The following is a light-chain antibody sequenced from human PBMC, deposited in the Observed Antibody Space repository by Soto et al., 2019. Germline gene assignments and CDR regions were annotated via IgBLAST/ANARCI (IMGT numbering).Light chain of an antibody. CDR2: AAS. Sequence: EIVMTQSPGTQSHSPGQRDILYCXASQSVSSNLAWYQHKPGQTPRLLIYAASTRATGIPDRFSGRGSGTEFNLTISSLQTEDFALYYCQQYNNWPPWTFGQGTRWIS. V-gene: IGKV3-15*01. CDR3: QQYNNWPPWT. CDR1: QSVSSN. J-gene: IGKJ1*01.